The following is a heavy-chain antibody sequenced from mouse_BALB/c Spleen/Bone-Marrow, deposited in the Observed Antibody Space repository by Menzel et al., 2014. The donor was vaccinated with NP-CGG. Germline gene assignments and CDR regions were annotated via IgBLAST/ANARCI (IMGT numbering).Heavy chain of an antibody. J-gene: IGHJ3*01. CDR2: IDPSDSYT. CDR3: TRSRYYGNWFAY. CDR1: GYTFTSYW. Sequence: QVQLQQPGAELVKPGASVKMSCKASGYTFTSYWMHWVKQRPGQGLEWIGVIDPSDSYTSYNQKFKGKATLTVDTSSSTAYMQLSSLTSEDSAVYYCTRSRYYGNWFAYWGQGTLVTVSA. V-gene: IGHV1S127*01. D-gene: IGHD2-1*01.